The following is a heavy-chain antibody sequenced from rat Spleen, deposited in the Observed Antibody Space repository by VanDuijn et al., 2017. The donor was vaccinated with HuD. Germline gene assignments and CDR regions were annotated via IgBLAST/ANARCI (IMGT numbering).Heavy chain of an antibody. CDR2: IDPDGSGT. CDR1: GFTFSSNW. D-gene: IGHD1-4*01. Sequence: EVQLVESGGGLVQPGRSMKLSCAALGFTFSSNWLNWIRQAPGKGLEWVATIDPDGSGTHYPDTMKGRFVISKDDATNTGYLQMHNLRSEDTAMYYCARTTRVFVFDYWGQGVMVTVSS. J-gene: IGHJ2*01. V-gene: IGHV5-35*01. CDR3: ARTTRVFVFDY.